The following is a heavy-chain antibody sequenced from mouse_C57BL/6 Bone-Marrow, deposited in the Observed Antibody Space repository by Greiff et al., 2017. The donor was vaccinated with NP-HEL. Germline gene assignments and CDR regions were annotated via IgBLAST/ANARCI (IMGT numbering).Heavy chain of an antibody. CDR1: GYTFTDYY. D-gene: IGHD2-1*01. Sequence: VQLKQSGPVLVKPGASVKMSCKASGYTFTDYYMNWVKQSHGKSLEWIGVINPYNGGTSYNQKFKGKATLTVDKSSSTAYMELNSLTSEDSAVYYCARYYGNHLGFAYWGQGTLVTVSA. CDR2: INPYNGGT. CDR3: ARYYGNHLGFAY. J-gene: IGHJ3*01. V-gene: IGHV1-19*01.